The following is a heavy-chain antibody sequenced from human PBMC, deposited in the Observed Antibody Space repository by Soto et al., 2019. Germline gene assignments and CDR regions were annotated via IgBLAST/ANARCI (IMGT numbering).Heavy chain of an antibody. J-gene: IGHJ6*02. CDR1: GGSFSGYY. D-gene: IGHD3-3*01. CDR2: INHSGST. Sequence: SETLSLTCAVYGGSFSGYYWSWIRQPPGKGLEWIGEINHSGSTNYNPSLKSRVTISVDTSKNQFSLKLSSVTDADTAVYYCARYTRGDDFWSGYYYYGMDVWGQGTTVTVSS. V-gene: IGHV4-34*01. CDR3: ARYTRGDDFWSGYYYYGMDV.